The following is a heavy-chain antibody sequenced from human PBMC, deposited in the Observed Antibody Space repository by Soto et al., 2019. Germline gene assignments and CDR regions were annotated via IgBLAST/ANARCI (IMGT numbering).Heavy chain of an antibody. CDR1: GGSISSDDYY. D-gene: IGHD6-6*01. V-gene: IGHV4-30-4*01. CDR3: AGDRSNSPDYFDY. CDR2: IYYSGGT. J-gene: IGHJ4*02. Sequence: PSETLSLTCTVSGGSISSDDYYWSWIRQPPGKGLEWIGHIYYSGGTYYNPSLKSRLTISVDTSKNQFSLKLSSVSAADTAVYFCAGDRSNSPDYFDYWGQGTLVTV.